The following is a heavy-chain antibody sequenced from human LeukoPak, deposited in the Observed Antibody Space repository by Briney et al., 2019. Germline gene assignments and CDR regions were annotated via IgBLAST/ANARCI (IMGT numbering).Heavy chain of an antibody. Sequence: SETLSLTCAVYGGSFSGYYWSWIRQPPGKGLEWIGEINYSGSTNYNPSLKSRVTISVDTSKNQFSLKLSSVTAADTAVYYCARGLSNSRRTLLGLDYWGQGTLVTVS. CDR3: ARGLSNSRRTLLGLDY. D-gene: IGHD3-16*01. V-gene: IGHV4-34*01. J-gene: IGHJ4*02. CDR1: GGSFSGYY. CDR2: INYSGST.